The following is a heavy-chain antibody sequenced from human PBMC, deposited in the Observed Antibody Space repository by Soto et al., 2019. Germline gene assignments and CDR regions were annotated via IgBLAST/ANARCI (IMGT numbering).Heavy chain of an antibody. CDR1: GRSLSSYY. Sequence: SETLSLTCTLSGRSLSSYYWTWLRQSPGKGLEWIGYVYFSGNTNYNPSLKSRVTISIDTSKNQFSLRLASVTAADTAFYYCGSVRPSGYVLSWGQGTLVTVS. D-gene: IGHD6-25*01. V-gene: IGHV4-59*01. J-gene: IGHJ5*02. CDR2: VYFSGNT. CDR3: GSVRPSGYVLS.